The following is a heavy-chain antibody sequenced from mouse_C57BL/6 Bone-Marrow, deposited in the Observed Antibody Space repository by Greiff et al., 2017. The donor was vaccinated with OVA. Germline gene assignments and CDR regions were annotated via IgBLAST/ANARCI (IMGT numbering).Heavy chain of an antibody. V-gene: IGHV5-9-1*02. CDR2: ISSGGDYI. D-gene: IGHD1-1*01. CDR3: TRITTVVATRYFDV. J-gene: IGHJ1*03. Sequence: EVQRVESGGGLVQPGGSLKLSCAASGFTFSDYYMYWVRQTPEKRLEWVAYISSGGDYIYYADTVKGRFTISRDNARNTLYLQMSSLKSEDTAMYYCTRITTVVATRYFDVWGTGTTVTVSS. CDR1: GFTFSDYY.